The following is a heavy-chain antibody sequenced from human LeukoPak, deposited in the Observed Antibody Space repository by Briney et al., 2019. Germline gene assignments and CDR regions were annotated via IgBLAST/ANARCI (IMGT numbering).Heavy chain of an antibody. V-gene: IGHV3-74*01. J-gene: IGHJ4*02. Sequence: GGSLRLSCGAPGFTFSSFWMHWVRQAPGKGLVWVSRINSDGSITTYADSVKGRFTISRDNAKNTLYLQMNSLTAEDTAVYYCARPHTGFDSWGQGTLVTVSS. CDR3: ARPHTGFDS. CDR1: GFTFSSFW. CDR2: INSDGSIT.